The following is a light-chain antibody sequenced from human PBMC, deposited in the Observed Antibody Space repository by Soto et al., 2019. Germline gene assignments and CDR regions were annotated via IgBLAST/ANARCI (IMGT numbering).Light chain of an antibody. Sequence: DIQMTQSPSSLSASVGDRVTITCRASQSISSYLNWYQQKPGKAPKLLIYAASSLQSGVPSRFSGSGSGTDFTLTISSLQPEDFATYYCQQSYSTYPFAKGTRLEIK. J-gene: IGKJ5*01. CDR1: QSISSY. V-gene: IGKV1-39*01. CDR2: AAS. CDR3: QQSYSTYP.